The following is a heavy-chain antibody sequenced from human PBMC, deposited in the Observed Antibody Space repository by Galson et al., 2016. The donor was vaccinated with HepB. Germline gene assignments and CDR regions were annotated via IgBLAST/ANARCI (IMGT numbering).Heavy chain of an antibody. CDR1: GFTFTTYG. CDR3: ARDKSFYYYGMDV. CDR2: ISYHGSDK. J-gene: IGHJ6*02. V-gene: IGHV3-30*03. Sequence: SLRLSCAASGFTFTTYGMHWVRQAPGKGLEWVAAISYHGSDKYYADSVKGRVTISRDNSNNTLYLQMTSLSPEDTAVYYCARDKSFYYYGMDVWGQGTTDTVSS.